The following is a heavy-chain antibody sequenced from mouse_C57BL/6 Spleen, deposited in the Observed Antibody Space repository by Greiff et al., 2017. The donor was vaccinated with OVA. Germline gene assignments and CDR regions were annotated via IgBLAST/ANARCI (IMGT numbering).Heavy chain of an antibody. CDR3: ARGNGYYDE. J-gene: IGHJ4*01. CDR1: GYTFTSYW. V-gene: IGHV1-53*01. Sequence: QVQLQQPGTELVKPGASVKLSCKASGYTFTSYWMQWVKQRPGQGLEWIGIINPSNGGTNYNEKFKGKATLTVDKSSSTAYMQLSSLTSEDSAVYYCARGNGYYDEWGQGTSVTVSS. D-gene: IGHD2-3*01. CDR2: INPSNGGT.